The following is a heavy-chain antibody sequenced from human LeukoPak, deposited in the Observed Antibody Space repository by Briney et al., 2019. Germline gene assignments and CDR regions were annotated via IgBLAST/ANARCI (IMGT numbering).Heavy chain of an antibody. CDR1: GGSISSSSYY. V-gene: IGHV4-39*07. CDR2: IYYSGST. J-gene: IGHJ4*02. CDR3: ARVGYSYGLPDY. Sequence: SETLSLTCTVSGGSISSSSYYWGWIHQPPGKGLEWIGSIYYSGSTYYNPSLKSRVTISVDTSKNQFSLKLSSVTAADTAVYYCARVGYSYGLPDYWGQGTLVTVSS. D-gene: IGHD5-18*01.